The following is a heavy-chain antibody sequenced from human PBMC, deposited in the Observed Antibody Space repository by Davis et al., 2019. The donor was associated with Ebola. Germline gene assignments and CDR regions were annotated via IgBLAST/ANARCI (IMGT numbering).Heavy chain of an antibody. CDR2: IYHSGNT. D-gene: IGHD6-6*01. V-gene: IGHV4-30-2*01. CDR3: ARDRGITTRTGRDSYYGMDV. Sequence: PSETLSLTCAVYGGSFSGYSWSWIRQPPGKGLEWIVYIYHSGNTFYNPSLRSRVTISVDRSKNQFSLEVTSVTAADTAVYYCARDRGITTRTGRDSYYGMDVWGQGTTVTVSS. J-gene: IGHJ6*02. CDR1: GGSFSGYS.